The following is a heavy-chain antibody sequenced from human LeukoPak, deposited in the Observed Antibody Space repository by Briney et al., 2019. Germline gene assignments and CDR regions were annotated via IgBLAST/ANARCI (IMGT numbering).Heavy chain of an antibody. D-gene: IGHD6-13*01. V-gene: IGHV4-61*02. J-gene: IGHJ5*02. Sequence: PSETLSLTCTVSGGSFSSGNYFWRWIRQPAGKGLEWIGRIYTRGNTNYHPSLKSRVTMSLDTSKNQFSLKVRSVTAADTAVYYCARSDSSSRFDPWGQGTLVTVSS. CDR1: GGSFSSGNYF. CDR2: IYTRGNT. CDR3: ARSDSSSRFDP.